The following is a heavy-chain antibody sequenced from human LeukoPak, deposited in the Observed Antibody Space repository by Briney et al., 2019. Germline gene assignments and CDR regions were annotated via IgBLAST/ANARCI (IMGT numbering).Heavy chain of an antibody. CDR3: ARRRTGRQQLPLGYYYGMDV. V-gene: IGHV1-3*01. D-gene: IGHD6-13*01. Sequence: ASVKVSCKASGYTFTSYAMHWVRQAPGQRLEWMGWINAGNGNTKYSQKFQGRVTITRDTSASTAYMELSSLRSEDTAVYYCARRRTGRQQLPLGYYYGMDVWGQGTTVTVSS. CDR1: GYTFTSYA. CDR2: INAGNGNT. J-gene: IGHJ6*02.